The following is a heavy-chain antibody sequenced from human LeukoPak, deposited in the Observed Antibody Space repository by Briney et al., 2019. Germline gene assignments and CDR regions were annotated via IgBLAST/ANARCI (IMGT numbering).Heavy chain of an antibody. Sequence: GGSLRLSCAASGFTFSSYGMHWVRQAPGKGLEWVAVISYDGSNKYYADSVKGRFTISRDNSKNTLYLQMNSLRAEDTAVYYCAKDPKGGLQLGAFDIWGQGTMVTVSS. D-gene: IGHD5-24*01. CDR3: AKDPKGGLQLGAFDI. CDR1: GFTFSSYG. J-gene: IGHJ3*02. V-gene: IGHV3-30*18. CDR2: ISYDGSNK.